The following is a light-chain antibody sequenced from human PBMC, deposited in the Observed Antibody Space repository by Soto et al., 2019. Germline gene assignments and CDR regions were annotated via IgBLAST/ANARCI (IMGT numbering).Light chain of an antibody. V-gene: IGLV2-14*03. CDR2: DVS. CDR3: SSYTSGSTRVV. J-gene: IGLJ2*01. CDR1: GSDVGGYNY. Sequence: QSALTQPASVSGSPGQSITISCTGTGSDVGGYNYVSWYQQHPGKAPKVMIYDVSKRPSGISNRFSGSKPGNTASLTISGLQIEDEADYYCSSYTSGSTRVVFGGGTKLTVL.